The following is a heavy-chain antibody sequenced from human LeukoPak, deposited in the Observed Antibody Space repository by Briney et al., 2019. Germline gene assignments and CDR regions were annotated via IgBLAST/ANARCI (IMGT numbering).Heavy chain of an antibody. CDR1: GGSISSYY. Sequence: PSETLSLTCTVSGGSISSYYWTWIRQPAGKGLEWIARLYTSGTTNYNPSLKSRVTMSVDTSKNQFSLRLSSVTAADTAVYYCARTAYSGSYCVDYWGQGTLVTVSS. CDR3: ARTAYSGSYCVDY. V-gene: IGHV4-4*07. D-gene: IGHD1-26*01. CDR2: LYTSGTT. J-gene: IGHJ4*02.